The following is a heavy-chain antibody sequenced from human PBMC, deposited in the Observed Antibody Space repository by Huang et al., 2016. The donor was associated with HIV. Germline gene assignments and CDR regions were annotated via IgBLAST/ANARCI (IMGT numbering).Heavy chain of an antibody. D-gene: IGHD6-13*01. CDR1: GGSISSSSYY. CDR2: IDHSGTT. V-gene: IGHV4-39*01. J-gene: IGHJ5*02. Sequence: QLQLQESGPGLVKPSETLSLTCTVSGGSISSSSYYWGWIRQPPGKGLEWIGSIDHSGTTYYIPSLNGRVTISVDTSRTQFSLKLSSVTAADTAVYYCAAHGRIVGIPAAPLRFDPWGQGTLVTVSS. CDR3: AAHGRIVGIPAAPLRFDP.